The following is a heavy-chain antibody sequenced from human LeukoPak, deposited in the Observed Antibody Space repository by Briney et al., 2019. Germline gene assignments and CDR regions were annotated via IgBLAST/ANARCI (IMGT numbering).Heavy chain of an antibody. CDR3: ARHRFYYGSGSYSGYYMDF. CDR1: GYIFITYY. D-gene: IGHD3-10*01. J-gene: IGHJ6*03. Sequence: ASVKVSCKASGYIFITYYIHWVRQAPGQGLEWMGIINPSVGTTTYAQKFQGRVSMTRDMSTNTVYMELSSLRSEDTAVYYCARHRFYYGSGSYSGYYMDFWGKGTTVAVSS. V-gene: IGHV1-46*01. CDR2: INPSVGTT.